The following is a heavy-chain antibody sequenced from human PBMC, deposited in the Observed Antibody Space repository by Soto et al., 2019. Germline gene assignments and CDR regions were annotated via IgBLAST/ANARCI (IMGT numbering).Heavy chain of an antibody. CDR3: ASGAIAAAAKSVDY. J-gene: IGHJ4*02. CDR1: GFTFSSYA. Sequence: LRLSCAASGFTFSSYAMSWVRQAPGKGLEWVSAISGSGGSTYYADSVKGRFTISRDNSKNTLYLQMNSLRAEDTAVYYCASGAIAAAAKSVDYWGQGTLVTVSS. V-gene: IGHV3-23*01. D-gene: IGHD6-13*01. CDR2: ISGSGGST.